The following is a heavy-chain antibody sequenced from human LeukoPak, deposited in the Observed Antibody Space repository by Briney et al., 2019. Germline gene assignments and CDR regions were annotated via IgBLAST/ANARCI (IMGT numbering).Heavy chain of an antibody. CDR3: ARRYGSRTFDY. CDR2: IYHSGST. CDR1: GGSFSNYAF. V-gene: IGHV4-4*02. D-gene: IGHD6-13*01. Sequence: SCKASGGSFSNYAFSWVRQAPGQGLEWIGEIYHSGSTNYNPSLKSRVTISVDKSKNQFSLKLSSVTAADTAVYYCARRYGSRTFDYWGQGTLVTVSS. J-gene: IGHJ4*02.